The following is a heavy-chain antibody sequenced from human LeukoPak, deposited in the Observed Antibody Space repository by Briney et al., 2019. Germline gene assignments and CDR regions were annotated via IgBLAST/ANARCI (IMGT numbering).Heavy chain of an antibody. CDR3: ARDTRKGQLGGHFDY. J-gene: IGHJ4*01. CDR2: INQYGNEK. CDR1: GFSFRSYW. V-gene: IGHV3-7*01. D-gene: IGHD6-13*01. Sequence: PGGSLRLSCATSGFSFRSYWMTWVRQAPGKGLEWVASINQYGNEKYYVDSVKGRFTISRDNAGTSVFLQMNDLRDEDTAIYFCARDTRKGQLGGHFDYWGHGILVTVSS.